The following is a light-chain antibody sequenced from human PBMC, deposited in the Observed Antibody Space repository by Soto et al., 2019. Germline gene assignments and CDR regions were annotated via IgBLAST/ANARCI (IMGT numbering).Light chain of an antibody. V-gene: IGLV2-14*01. CDR3: SSYTSSTPWV. J-gene: IGLJ2*01. CDR2: DVS. CDR1: SSDVGGYNY. Sequence: QSALTQPASVSGSPGQSITISCTGTSSDVGGYNYVSWYQQHPGKALKLMIYDVSNRPSGVSNRFSGSKSGNTASLTISGLQAEDEADYYCSSYTSSTPWVFGGGTKLTVL.